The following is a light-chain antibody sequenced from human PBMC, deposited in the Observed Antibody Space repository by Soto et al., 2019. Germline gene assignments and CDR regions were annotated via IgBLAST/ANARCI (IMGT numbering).Light chain of an antibody. CDR2: AAS. V-gene: IGKV3-20*01. Sequence: ETVLTQCPGTLSVSPGERATLSCRASQSVGRNYLAWYQQKPGQAPRLLIHAASTRATGIPDRFSGSGSGTDFTLTISRLEPEDSAFYYCQQYASSPLTFGGGTKVETK. CDR3: QQYASSPLT. CDR1: QSVGRNY. J-gene: IGKJ4*01.